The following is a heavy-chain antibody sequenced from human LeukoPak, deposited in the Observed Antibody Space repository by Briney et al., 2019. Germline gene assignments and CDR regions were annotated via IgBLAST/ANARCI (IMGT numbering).Heavy chain of an antibody. CDR2: ISGSGGST. CDR1: GITFSNYD. J-gene: IGHJ4*02. Sequence: GGSLRLSCAASGITFSNYDRNWVRHAPGKGLEWGSAISGSGGSTYYAVSVKDRFTISRDNSKTTLYLQMNSLRAEDTAVYYCAKEGGSSWYYFDFWGQGTLVTVSS. D-gene: IGHD6-13*01. V-gene: IGHV3-23*01. CDR3: AKEGGSSWYYFDF.